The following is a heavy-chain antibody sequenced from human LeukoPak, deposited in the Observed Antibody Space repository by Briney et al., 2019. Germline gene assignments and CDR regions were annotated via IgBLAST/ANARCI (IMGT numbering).Heavy chain of an antibody. Sequence: ASVKVSCKASGYTFTSYGISWMRQAPGQGLKWMGWISAYNGNTNYAQKLQGRVTMTTDTSTSTAYMELRSLRSDDTAVYYCARVSGSYLFAWFDPWGQGTLVTVSS. V-gene: IGHV1-18*01. CDR3: ARVSGSYLFAWFDP. J-gene: IGHJ5*02. CDR2: ISAYNGNT. CDR1: GYTFTSYG. D-gene: IGHD1-26*01.